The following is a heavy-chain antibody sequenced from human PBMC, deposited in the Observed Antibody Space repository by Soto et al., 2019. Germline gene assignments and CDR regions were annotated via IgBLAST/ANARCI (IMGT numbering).Heavy chain of an antibody. V-gene: IGHV1-46*01. CDR3: ARDYGDYGRGTRFDP. J-gene: IGHJ5*02. CDR2: INPSGGST. D-gene: IGHD4-17*01. CDR1: GHTFTSYY. Sequence: ASVKVSCKASGHTFTSYYMHWVRQAPGQGLEWMGIINPSGGSTSYAQKFQGRVTMTRDTSTSTVYMELSSLRSEDTAVYYCARDYGDYGRGTRFDPWGQGTLVTVSS.